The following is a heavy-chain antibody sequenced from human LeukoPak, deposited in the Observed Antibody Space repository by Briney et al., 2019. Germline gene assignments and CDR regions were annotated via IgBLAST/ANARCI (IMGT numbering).Heavy chain of an antibody. CDR2: INTSGST. CDR1: GGSISSYY. J-gene: IGHJ4*02. Sequence: PSETLSLTCTVSGGSISSYYWSWIRQPAGKGLEWIGRINTSGSTNYNPSLKSRVTISVDTSKNQFSLKLSSVTAADTAVYYCARTLPMWVDGYIYFDYWGQGTLVTVSS. V-gene: IGHV4-4*07. D-gene: IGHD5-24*01. CDR3: ARTLPMWVDGYIYFDY.